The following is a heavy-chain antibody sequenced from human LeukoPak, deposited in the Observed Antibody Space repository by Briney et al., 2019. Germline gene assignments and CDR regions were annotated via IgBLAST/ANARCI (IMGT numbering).Heavy chain of an antibody. CDR3: ARSPNYYYYGMDV. CDR1: GGSDSSGSYY. Sequence: SETLSLTCTVSGGSDSSGSYYWRGIRQPQGKRLEWIESIYYSGSTNYNPSLKSRVTISVDTSKNQFSLKLSSVTAADTAVYYCARSPNYYYYGMDVWGKGTTVTVSS. CDR2: IYYSGST. V-gene: IGHV4-61*01. J-gene: IGHJ6*04.